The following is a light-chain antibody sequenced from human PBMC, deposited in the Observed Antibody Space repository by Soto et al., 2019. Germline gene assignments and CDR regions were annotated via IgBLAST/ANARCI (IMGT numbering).Light chain of an antibody. CDR1: QSVSSSF. CDR3: QHYGSSLWG. V-gene: IGKV3-20*01. Sequence: EIVLTQSPGTLSLSPGERATLSCRASQSVSSSFLAWYQHKPGQAPRLIIYGASSRATGIPDRFSGSGSGADFTLTISRLEPEDFAVHYCQHYGSSLWGFGPGTKVDIK. CDR2: GAS. J-gene: IGKJ1*01.